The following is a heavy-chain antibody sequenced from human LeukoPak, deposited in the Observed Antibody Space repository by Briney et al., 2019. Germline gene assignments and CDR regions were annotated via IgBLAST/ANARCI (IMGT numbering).Heavy chain of an antibody. J-gene: IGHJ6*02. CDR2: ISYDGSNK. V-gene: IGHV3-30-3*01. CDR3: ARDAPYYDSSGYPTIGYYGMDV. CDR1: GFTFSSYA. D-gene: IGHD3-22*01. Sequence: PGGSLRLSCAASGFTFSSYAMHWVRQAPGKGLEWVAVISYDGSNKYYADSVKGRFTISRDNSKNTLYLQMNSLRAEDTAVYYCARDAPYYDSSGYPTIGYYGMDVWGQGTTVTVSS.